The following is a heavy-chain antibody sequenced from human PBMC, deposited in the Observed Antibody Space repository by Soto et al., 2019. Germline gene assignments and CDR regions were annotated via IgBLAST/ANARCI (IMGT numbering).Heavy chain of an antibody. V-gene: IGHV3-21*01. D-gene: IGHD1-26*01. CDR2: ISSSSSYI. Sequence: EVQLVESGGGLVKPGGSLRLSCAASGFTFSSYRMNWVRQAPGKGLEWVSSISSSSSYIYYADSVKGRFTISRDNAKNSLYLQMNSLRAEDTAVYYCARGGEWELQGGFDPWGQGTLVTVSS. CDR3: ARGGEWELQGGFDP. CDR1: GFTFSSYR. J-gene: IGHJ5*02.